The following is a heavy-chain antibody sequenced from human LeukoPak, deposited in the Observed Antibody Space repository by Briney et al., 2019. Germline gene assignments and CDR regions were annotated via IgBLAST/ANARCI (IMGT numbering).Heavy chain of an antibody. CDR3: AKGLMSSWYTSFDS. V-gene: IGHV3-33*06. D-gene: IGHD6-13*01. CDR2: IWYDGSNK. J-gene: IGHJ5*01. Sequence: GRSLRLSCAASGFTFSNYGMHWVRQASGKGLEWVALIWYDGSNKYYADSMKGRFTISRDNSKNTLYLEMSSLRAEDTAVYYCAKGLMSSWYTSFDSWGQGTLVTVSS. CDR1: GFTFSNYG.